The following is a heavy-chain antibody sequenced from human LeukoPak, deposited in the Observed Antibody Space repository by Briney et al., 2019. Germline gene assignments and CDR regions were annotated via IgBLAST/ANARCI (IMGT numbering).Heavy chain of an antibody. CDR3: ARGGDFWSGPINWFDP. CDR1: GGSISSGNNY. Sequence: TSETLSLTCTVSGGSISSGNNYWSWIRQHPGKGLEWMGYIYYTGSSHYNPSLKSRLTISVDTSKNQFSLRLNSVTAADTAVYYCARGGDFWSGPINWFDPWGQGTLVTVSS. V-gene: IGHV4-31*03. D-gene: IGHD3-3*01. J-gene: IGHJ5*02. CDR2: IYYTGSS.